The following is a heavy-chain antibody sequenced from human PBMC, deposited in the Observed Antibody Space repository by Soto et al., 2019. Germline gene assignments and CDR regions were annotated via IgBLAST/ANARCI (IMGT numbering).Heavy chain of an antibody. D-gene: IGHD2-15*01. CDR2: LNAGNGNT. CDR3: ARFIGGAYGMDV. Sequence: QVQLVQSGAEVKKPGASVKVSCKASGYTFTSYSMHWVRQAPGQRLGWMGWLNAGNGNTKYSQKLQGRVTITRDTSASTAYMELSSLRSEDTALYYCARFIGGAYGMDVWGQGTTVTVSS. V-gene: IGHV1-3*01. J-gene: IGHJ6*02. CDR1: GYTFTSYS.